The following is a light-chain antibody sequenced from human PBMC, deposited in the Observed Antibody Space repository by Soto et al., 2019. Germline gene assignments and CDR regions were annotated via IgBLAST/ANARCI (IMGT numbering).Light chain of an antibody. V-gene: IGKV3D-11*01. Sequence: EVVLSQSPATLSLSPGEIATLSCRASQGVRNYLAWYQQKPGQAPRLLIYDTSNRAAGIPARFSGSGSGTDFALTISSLEPEDFAVYYCQQREQWPTFGGGTKVDIK. J-gene: IGKJ4*01. CDR3: QQREQWPT. CDR1: QGVRNY. CDR2: DTS.